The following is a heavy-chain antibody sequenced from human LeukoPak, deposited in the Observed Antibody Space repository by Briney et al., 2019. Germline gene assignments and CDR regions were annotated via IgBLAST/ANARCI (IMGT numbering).Heavy chain of an antibody. V-gene: IGHV3-23*01. CDR2: ISGSGGST. CDR3: AKDLGRGRTTVAKGVFDY. CDR1: GFTFSSYA. D-gene: IGHD4-23*01. J-gene: IGHJ4*02. Sequence: GGSLRLSCAASGFTFSSYAMSWVRQAPGKGLEWVSAISGSGGSTYYADSVKGRFTISRDNSKNTLYLQMNSLRAEDTAVYYCAKDLGRGRTTVAKGVFDYWGQGTLVTVSS.